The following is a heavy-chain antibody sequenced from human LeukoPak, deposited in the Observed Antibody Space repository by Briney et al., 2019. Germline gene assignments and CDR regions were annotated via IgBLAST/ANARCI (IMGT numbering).Heavy chain of an antibody. D-gene: IGHD6-13*01. Sequence: SSETLSLTCAVYGGSFSGYYWSWIRQPPGKGLEWIGEINHSGSTNYNPSLKSRVTISVDTSKNQFSLKLSSVTAADTAVYYCARGPTPAAGVFDYWGQGTLVTVSS. V-gene: IGHV4-34*01. J-gene: IGHJ4*02. CDR3: ARGPTPAAGVFDY. CDR1: GGSFSGYY. CDR2: INHSGST.